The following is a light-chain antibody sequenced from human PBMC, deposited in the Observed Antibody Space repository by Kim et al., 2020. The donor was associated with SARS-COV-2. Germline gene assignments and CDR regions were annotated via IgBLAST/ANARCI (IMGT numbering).Light chain of an antibody. Sequence: ALGQTVRITCQGDSLRSYYATWYQQKPGEAPIVVIYGKNNRPSGIPDRFSGSSSGNTASLTITATQAGDEADYYCNSRDTNNNVVFGGGTQLTVL. CDR3: NSRDTNNNVV. J-gene: IGLJ2*01. CDR1: SLRSYY. CDR2: GKN. V-gene: IGLV3-19*01.